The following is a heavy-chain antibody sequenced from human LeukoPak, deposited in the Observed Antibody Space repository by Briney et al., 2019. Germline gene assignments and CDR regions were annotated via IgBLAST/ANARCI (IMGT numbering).Heavy chain of an antibody. CDR2: INTRGST. CDR1: GGSLSSSY. J-gene: IGHJ3*02. D-gene: IGHD5-24*01. V-gene: IGHV4-4*09. CDR3: ARGEMPTVGAWAFDI. Sequence: SETLSLTCSVSGGSLSSSYWTWFRLPPGKRLEWIGYINTRGSTSFNPSFESRVTMSVDTANNKFSLKLSSVTAADTAMYSCARGEMPTVGAWAFDIWGQGKMVTVSS.